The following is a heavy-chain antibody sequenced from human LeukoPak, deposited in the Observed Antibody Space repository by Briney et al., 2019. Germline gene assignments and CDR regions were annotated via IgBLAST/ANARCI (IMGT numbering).Heavy chain of an antibody. CDR3: ARKDGDYGGPGHNWFDP. V-gene: IGHV1-18*01. Sequence: ASVKVSCKASGYSSTNYGISWVRQAPGQGLEWMGWIHIYRGNTNYAQKFQGRVTMTTDTSTSTAYMELSSLRSEDTAVYYCARKDGDYGGPGHNWFDPWGQGTLVTVSS. J-gene: IGHJ5*02. CDR1: GYSSTNYG. D-gene: IGHD4-17*01. CDR2: IHIYRGNT.